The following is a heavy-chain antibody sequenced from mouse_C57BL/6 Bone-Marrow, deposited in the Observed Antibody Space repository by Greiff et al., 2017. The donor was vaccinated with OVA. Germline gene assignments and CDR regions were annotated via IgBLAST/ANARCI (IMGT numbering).Heavy chain of an antibody. J-gene: IGHJ2*01. Sequence: QVHVKQPGTELVKPGASVKLSCKASGYTFTSYWMHWVKQRPGQGLEWIGNINPSNGGTNYNEKFKSKATLTVDKSSSTAYMQLSSLTSEDSAVYYCARSPDYYGSSPYFDYWGQGTTLTVSS. V-gene: IGHV1-53*01. CDR1: GYTFTSYW. CDR2: INPSNGGT. D-gene: IGHD1-1*01. CDR3: ARSPDYYGSSPYFDY.